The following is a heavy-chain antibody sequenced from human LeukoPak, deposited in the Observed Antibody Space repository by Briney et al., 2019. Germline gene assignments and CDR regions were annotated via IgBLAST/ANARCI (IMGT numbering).Heavy chain of an antibody. J-gene: IGHJ4*02. CDR2: ISSSGSTI. Sequence: PGGSLRLSCAASGFTFSSYEMNWVRQAPGKGLEWVSYISSSGSTIYYADSVKGRFTISRDNAKNSLYLQLNSLRAEDTAVYFCARGAWFGDFELPDLWGQGTLVTVSS. CDR1: GFTFSSYE. V-gene: IGHV3-48*03. CDR3: ARGAWFGDFELPDL. D-gene: IGHD3-10*01.